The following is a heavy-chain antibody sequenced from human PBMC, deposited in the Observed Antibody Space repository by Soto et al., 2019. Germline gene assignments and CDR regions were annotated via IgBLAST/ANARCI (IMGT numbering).Heavy chain of an antibody. Sequence: EVQLVESGGGLVQPGGSLRLSCVASGFTFSDHYMDWVRQAPGKGLEWVGRTRNKVNSYTTEYAASVKGRFISSRDDSKNSVYLQMNSRKTEDTAVYYCARVRAGGFGWFDHWGQGTLDTVSS. J-gene: IGHJ5*02. D-gene: IGHD3-16*01. CDR1: GFTFSDHY. V-gene: IGHV3-72*01. CDR2: TRNKVNSYTT. CDR3: ARVRAGGFGWFDH.